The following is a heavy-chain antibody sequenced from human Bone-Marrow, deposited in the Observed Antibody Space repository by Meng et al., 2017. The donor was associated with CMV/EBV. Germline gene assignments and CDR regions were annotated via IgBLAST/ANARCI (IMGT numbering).Heavy chain of an antibody. CDR2: IFYSGST. J-gene: IGHJ5*02. D-gene: IGHD3-16*02. CDR1: SSDY. Sequence: SSDYWGWIRQPPGKGLEWIGSIFYSGSTYYNPSLKSRVTISADTSKRQFSLILNSVTAADTAVYYCARDRYSDYVWGSYRHNWFDPWGQGTLVTVSS. V-gene: IGHV4-39*07. CDR3: ARDRYSDYVWGSYRHNWFDP.